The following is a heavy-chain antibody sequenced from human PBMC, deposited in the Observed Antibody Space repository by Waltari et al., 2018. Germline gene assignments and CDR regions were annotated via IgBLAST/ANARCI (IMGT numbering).Heavy chain of an antibody. V-gene: IGHV2-26*01. CDR2: IFSNAEK. D-gene: IGHD3-9*01. Sequence: QVTLKESGPVLVKPTETLTLTCTVSGFSLSNARMGVSWIRQPPGKALEWLAHIFSNAEKSYSTSLKSRLTISKATSKSQVVLTMTNMDPVDTATYYCARSSIDWLLGDLYWYFDLWGRGTLVTVSS. J-gene: IGHJ2*01. CDR3: ARSSIDWLLGDLYWYFDL. CDR1: GFSLSNARMG.